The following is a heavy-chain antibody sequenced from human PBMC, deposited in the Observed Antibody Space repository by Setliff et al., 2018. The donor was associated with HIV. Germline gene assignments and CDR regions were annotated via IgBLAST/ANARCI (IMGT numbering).Heavy chain of an antibody. CDR3: VRQHGDYAFDP. D-gene: IGHD4-17*01. CDR2: INFGGST. V-gene: IGHV4-34*01. CDR1: GGSFSGYY. Sequence: SETLSLTCAVYGGSFSGYYWSWIRQTPGEGLEWIGEINFGGSTKYNPSLKSRVTISEDTSKKQFSLKVASVTAADTAVYYCVRQHGDYAFDPWGQGTLVTVSS. J-gene: IGHJ5*02.